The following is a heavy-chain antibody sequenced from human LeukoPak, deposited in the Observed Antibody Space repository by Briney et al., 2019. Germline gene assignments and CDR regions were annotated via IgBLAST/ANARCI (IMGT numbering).Heavy chain of an antibody. CDR3: ASSYGGNPQ. D-gene: IGHD4-23*01. Sequence: GGSLEISGKGSGSSFTSYWISWVRQLPGKGGEGMGRIDPSDSYTNYSPSFQGHVTISADKSISTAYLQWSSLKASDTAMYYCASSYGGNPQWGQGTLVTVSS. V-gene: IGHV5-10-1*01. J-gene: IGHJ4*02. CDR2: IDPSDSYT. CDR1: GSSFTSYW.